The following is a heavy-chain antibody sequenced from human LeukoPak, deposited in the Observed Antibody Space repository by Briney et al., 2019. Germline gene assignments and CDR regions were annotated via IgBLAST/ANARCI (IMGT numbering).Heavy chain of an antibody. CDR2: IKSKADGGTT. CDR1: GFTFSNVW. CDR3: TTPGTYYDILTGYPLTRF. J-gene: IGHJ4*02. Sequence: GGSLRLSCAASGFTFSNVWMSWVRQAPGKGLEWVGRIKSKADGGTTDYAAPVKGRFTISRDDSKNTLYLQMNSLKTEDTAVYLCTTPGTYYDILTGYPLTRFWGQGTLVTVSS. V-gene: IGHV3-15*01. D-gene: IGHD3-9*01.